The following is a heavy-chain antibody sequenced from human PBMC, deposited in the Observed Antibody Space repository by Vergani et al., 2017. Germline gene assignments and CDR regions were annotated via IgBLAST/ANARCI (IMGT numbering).Heavy chain of an antibody. CDR3: ARGYYGRWDN. J-gene: IGHJ4*02. CDR1: GDSITSSTYY. D-gene: IGHD3-16*01. CDR2: IYTTGST. V-gene: IGHV4-61*02. Sequence: QVQLQESGPGLVKPSQTLSLICSVSGDSITSSTYYWSWTRQPAGKGLEYIGRIYTTGSTNYNPSLKSRVTISVDTSKNQFSLNLSSVTDADTAMYYCARGYYGRWDNWSQGTLVTVS.